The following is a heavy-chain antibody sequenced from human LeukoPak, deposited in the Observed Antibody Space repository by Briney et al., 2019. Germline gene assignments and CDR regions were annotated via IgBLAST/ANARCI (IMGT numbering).Heavy chain of an antibody. J-gene: IGHJ4*02. CDR3: ARAQVPYRSSWYASVY. V-gene: IGHV1-69*05. CDR1: GGTFSSYA. Sequence: ASVKVSCKASGGTFSSYAISWVRQAPGQGLEWMGGIIPIFGTANYAQKFQGRVTITTDESTSTAYMELSSLRSEDTAVYYCARAQVPYRSSWYASVYWGQGTLVTVSS. D-gene: IGHD6-13*01. CDR2: IIPIFGTA.